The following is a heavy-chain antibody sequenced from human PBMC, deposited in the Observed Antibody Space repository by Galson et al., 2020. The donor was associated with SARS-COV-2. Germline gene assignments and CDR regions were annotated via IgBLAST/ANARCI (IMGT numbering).Heavy chain of an antibody. J-gene: IGHJ4*02. CDR3: ARGDMRNDYFDY. V-gene: IGHV3-74*01. CDR1: GFTFSSYW. Sequence: GGSLRLSCAASGFTFSSYWMHWVHQAPGKGLVWVSRIYREGSSTSYADSVKGRFTISGDDAKNTLYLHMRSLRAEDTAVYYCARGDMRNDYFDYWGQGTLVTVSS. D-gene: IGHD3-16*01. CDR2: IYREGSST.